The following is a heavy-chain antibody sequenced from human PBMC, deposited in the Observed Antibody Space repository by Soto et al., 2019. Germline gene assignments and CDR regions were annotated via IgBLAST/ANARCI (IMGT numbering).Heavy chain of an antibody. CDR1: GGSIGSSSYY. V-gene: IGHV4-39*01. CDR2: FYYSGST. D-gene: IGHD2-21*01. J-gene: IGHJ6*02. Sequence: QLQLQESGPGLVKPSETLSLTCTVSGGSIGSSSYYWGWIRQPPGKGLEWIGTFYYSGSTYYNTSVESRGTISVDTSKNQFSLKLSSVTAADTAVYYCSRLPYSYSMEVWGQGTTVTVSS. CDR3: SRLPYSYSMEV.